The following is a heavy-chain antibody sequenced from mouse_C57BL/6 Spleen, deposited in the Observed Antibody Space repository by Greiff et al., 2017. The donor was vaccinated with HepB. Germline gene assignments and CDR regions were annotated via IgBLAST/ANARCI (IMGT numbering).Heavy chain of an antibody. CDR1: GYTFTSYW. V-gene: IGHV1-50*01. CDR3: ARDPSSGRDY. CDR2: IDPSDSYT. D-gene: IGHD3-2*02. J-gene: IGHJ2*01. Sequence: QVQLKQPGAELVKPGASVKLSCKASGYTFTSYWMQWVKQRPGQGLEWIGEIDPSDSYTNYNQKFKGKATLTVDTSSSTAYMQLSSLTSEDSAVYYCARDPSSGRDYWGQGTTLTVSS.